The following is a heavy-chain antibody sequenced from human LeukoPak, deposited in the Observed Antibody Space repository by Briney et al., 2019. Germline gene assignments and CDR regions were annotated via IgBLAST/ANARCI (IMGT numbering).Heavy chain of an antibody. CDR1: GFSFSSYA. CDR2: ISGSGGST. J-gene: IGHJ1*01. D-gene: IGHD2-15*01. Sequence: GGSLRLSCAGSGFSFSSYAMNWVRQAPGKGLEWVANISGSGGSTYYADSVKGRFTISRDNSKNTLYLQIDSLRAEDTAVYYCANGYCTGGSCSPRFQHWGQGTLVTVSS. V-gene: IGHV3-23*01. CDR3: ANGYCTGGSCSPRFQH.